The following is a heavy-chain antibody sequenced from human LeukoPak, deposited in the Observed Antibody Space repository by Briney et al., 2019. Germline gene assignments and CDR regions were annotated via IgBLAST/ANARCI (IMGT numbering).Heavy chain of an antibody. CDR1: GYTFIGYY. V-gene: IGHV1-2*02. J-gene: IGHJ5*02. CDR2: IHPNNHNT. CDR3: ARANMVRGVGSFFDRNWFDP. D-gene: IGHD3-10*01. Sequence: ASVTVSCKASGYTFIGYYMHWVRQAPGQGPEWMGWIHPNNHNTNYAQKFKGRVTMTGDTSTRTAYVYLSDLTYDDTAVYYCARANMVRGVGSFFDRNWFDPCGQGNLGTVSS.